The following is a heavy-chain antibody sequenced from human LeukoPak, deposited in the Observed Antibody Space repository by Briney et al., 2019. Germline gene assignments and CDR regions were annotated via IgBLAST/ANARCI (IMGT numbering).Heavy chain of an antibody. V-gene: IGHV3-7*01. D-gene: IGHD2-15*01. CDR2: IKQDGSEK. Sequence: AGGSLRLSCAASGFTFSSYWMSWVRQAPGKGLEWVANIKQDGSEKYYVDSVKGRFTISRDNAKNSLYLQMNSLRAEDTAVYYCARVKRDYCSGGSCYRSFGYWGQGTLVTVSS. J-gene: IGHJ4*02. CDR3: ARVKRDYCSGGSCYRSFGY. CDR1: GFTFSSYW.